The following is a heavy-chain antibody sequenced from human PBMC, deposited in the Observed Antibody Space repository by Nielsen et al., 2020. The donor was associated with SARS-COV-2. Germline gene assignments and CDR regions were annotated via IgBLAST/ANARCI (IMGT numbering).Heavy chain of an antibody. D-gene: IGHD4-17*01. V-gene: IGHV3-21*01. CDR2: ISSSSTYI. CDR3: ARDEHDYGDLFYFDY. J-gene: IGHJ4*02. CDR1: GFTFSSYS. Sequence: GESLKISCAASGFTFSSYSMNWVRQTPGKGLEWVSSISSSSTYIYYADSVKGRFTISRDNAKNSLYLQMNSLRAEDTAVYYCARDEHDYGDLFYFDYWGQGSLAIVSS.